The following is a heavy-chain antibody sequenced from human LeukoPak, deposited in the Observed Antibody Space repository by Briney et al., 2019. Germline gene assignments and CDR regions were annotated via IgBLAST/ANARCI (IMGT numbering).Heavy chain of an antibody. CDR2: ISDTGNT. Sequence: GGSLRLSCAASGFTLSSYAISWVRQAPGKGLEWVSAISDTGNTYHADSVKGRFTISRDSSKNTLFLQMNRLRPEDAAVYYCAKAPVTTCRGAFCYPFDYWGLGTLVTVSS. V-gene: IGHV3-23*01. D-gene: IGHD2-15*01. CDR3: AKAPVTTCRGAFCYPFDY. J-gene: IGHJ4*02. CDR1: GFTLSSYA.